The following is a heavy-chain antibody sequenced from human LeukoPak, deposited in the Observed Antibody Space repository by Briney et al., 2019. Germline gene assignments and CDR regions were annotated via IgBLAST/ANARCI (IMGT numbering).Heavy chain of an antibody. CDR1: GYSFTSYW. J-gene: IGHJ5*02. CDR3: ARTELELRAAVENNWFDP. CDR2: IYPGDSDT. D-gene: IGHD1-7*01. Sequence: GESLKISCKGSGYSFTSYWIGWVRQMPGKGLELMGIIYPGDSDTRYSPSFQGQVTISADKSISTAYLQWSSLKASDTAMYYCARTELELRAAVENNWFDPWGQGTLVTVSS. V-gene: IGHV5-51*01.